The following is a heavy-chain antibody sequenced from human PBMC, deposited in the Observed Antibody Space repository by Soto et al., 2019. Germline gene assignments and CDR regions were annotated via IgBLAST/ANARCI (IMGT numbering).Heavy chain of an antibody. CDR3: ATEDIAMETAAVYFDQ. V-gene: IGHV3-15*01. Sequence: VGSLRLSCVASGFSFSDAWMSWVRQAPWKGLEWVGRIKTKRDVGTTEYAAAVKGRFTISRDESKDTLYLQMNSLKTEDTGVYYCATEDIAMETAAVYFDQLGQGSLVTVSA. CDR1: GFSFSDAW. J-gene: IGHJ4*02. CDR2: IKTKRDVGTT. D-gene: IGHD2-15*01.